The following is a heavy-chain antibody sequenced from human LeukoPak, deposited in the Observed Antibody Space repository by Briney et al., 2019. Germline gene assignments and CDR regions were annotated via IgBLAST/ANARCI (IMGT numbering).Heavy chain of an antibody. Sequence: SETQSLTCTVSGGSISSSSYYWGWIRQPPGKGLEWIGSIYYSGSTYYNPSLKSRVTISVDTSKNQFSVKLSSVTAADTAVYYCARRVSSSSGPPFDYWGQGTLVTVSS. CDR1: GGSISSSSYY. CDR2: IYYSGST. D-gene: IGHD6-6*01. CDR3: ARRVSSSSGPPFDY. V-gene: IGHV4-39*01. J-gene: IGHJ4*02.